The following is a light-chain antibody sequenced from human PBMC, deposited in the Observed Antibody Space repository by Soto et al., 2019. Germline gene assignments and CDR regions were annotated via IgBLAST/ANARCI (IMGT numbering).Light chain of an antibody. CDR1: QGISSY. Sequence: AIRMTQSPSSFSASTGDRVTITCLASQGISSYLAWYQQKPGKAPKLLIYAASTLQSGVPSRFSGSGSGTDFTLTISCLQSEDFATYYCQQYYSHPPLTFGGGTKVEIK. CDR2: AAS. J-gene: IGKJ4*01. CDR3: QQYYSHPPLT. V-gene: IGKV1-8*01.